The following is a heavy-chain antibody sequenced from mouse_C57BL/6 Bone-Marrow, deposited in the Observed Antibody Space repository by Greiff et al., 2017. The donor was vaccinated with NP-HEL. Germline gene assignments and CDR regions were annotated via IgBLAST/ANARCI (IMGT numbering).Heavy chain of an antibody. Sequence: QVHVKQPGAELVKPGASVKLSCKASGYTFTSYWMHWVKQRPGQGLEWIGMIHPNSGSTNYNEKFKSKATLTVDKSSSTAYMQLSSLTSEDSAVYYCASFYYYGSSPYYFDYWGQGTTLTVSS. CDR2: IHPNSGST. CDR3: ASFYYYGSSPYYFDY. V-gene: IGHV1-64*01. CDR1: GYTFTSYW. D-gene: IGHD1-1*01. J-gene: IGHJ2*01.